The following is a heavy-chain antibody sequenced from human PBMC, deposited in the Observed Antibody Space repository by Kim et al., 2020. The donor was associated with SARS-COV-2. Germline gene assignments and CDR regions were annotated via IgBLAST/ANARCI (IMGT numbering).Heavy chain of an antibody. V-gene: IGHV3-23*01. D-gene: IGHD1-26*01. CDR3: AKGGSSPTPYYDYGMDG. J-gene: IGHJ6*02. Sequence: VKGRVTISRDKTKNTLYLQMNSLRAEDTAVDYCAKGGSSPTPYYDYGMDGWGQGTTVTVSS.